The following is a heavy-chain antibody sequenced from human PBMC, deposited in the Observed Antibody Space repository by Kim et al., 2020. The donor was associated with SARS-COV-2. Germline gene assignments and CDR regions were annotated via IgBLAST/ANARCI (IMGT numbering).Heavy chain of an antibody. CDR3: AKSMHTTTLTAAFDS. Sequence: GGSLRLSCAASGFTFGDYAMHWVRQAPGKGLEWVSGITWNGVTLAYADSVKGRFSISRDNAKKSLYLNLNSLRTDDSALYYCAKSMHTTTLTAAFDSWGQGTLVTVSS. V-gene: IGHV3-9*01. D-gene: IGHD1-1*01. CDR2: ITWNGVTL. J-gene: IGHJ4*02. CDR1: GFTFGDYA.